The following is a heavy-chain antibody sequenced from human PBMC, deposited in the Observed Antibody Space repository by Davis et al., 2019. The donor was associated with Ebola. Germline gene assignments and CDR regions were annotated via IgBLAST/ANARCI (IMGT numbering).Heavy chain of an antibody. Sequence: GESLKISCAASGFTFSSYAMHWVRQAPGKGLEWVAVISYDGSNKYYADSVKGRFTISRDNSKNTLYLQMNSLRAEDTAVYYCARSYCGGDCYSSFDYWGQGTLVTVSS. CDR2: ISYDGSNK. D-gene: IGHD2-21*02. V-gene: IGHV3-30*04. CDR3: ARSYCGGDCYSSFDY. J-gene: IGHJ4*02. CDR1: GFTFSSYA.